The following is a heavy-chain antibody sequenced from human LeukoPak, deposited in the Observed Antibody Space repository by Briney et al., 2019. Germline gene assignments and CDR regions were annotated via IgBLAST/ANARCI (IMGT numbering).Heavy chain of an antibody. Sequence: GASVKVSCKASGGTFSSYAISWVRQAPAQGLKWMGRIIPIFGTANYAQKFQGRVTITTDESTSTAYMELSSLRSEDTAVYYCARVYCGGDCYVSIGAFDIWGQGTMVTVSS. CDR2: IIPIFGTA. D-gene: IGHD2-21*02. J-gene: IGHJ3*02. V-gene: IGHV1-69*05. CDR3: ARVYCGGDCYVSIGAFDI. CDR1: GGTFSSYA.